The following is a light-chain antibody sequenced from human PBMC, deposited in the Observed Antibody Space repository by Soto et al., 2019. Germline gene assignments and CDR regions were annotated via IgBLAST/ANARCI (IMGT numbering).Light chain of an antibody. J-gene: IGKJ5*01. CDR2: GAS. CDR1: QSVSNN. CDR3: QQYNNWPPT. V-gene: IGKV3-15*01. Sequence: ERVMTQSPAILSVSAGERATLSCSSSQSVSNNLAWYQQKPVQAPRLLIYGASTRAIGIPARFSGSGSGTEFTLTISSLQSEDFAVYYCQQYNNWPPTLGQGTRLEI.